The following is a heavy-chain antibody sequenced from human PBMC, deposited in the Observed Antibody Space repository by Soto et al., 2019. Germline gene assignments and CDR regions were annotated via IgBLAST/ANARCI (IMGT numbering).Heavy chain of an antibody. V-gene: IGHV3-30*18. Sequence: GGSLRLSCAASGFTFSSYGMHWVRQAPGKGLEWVAVISYDGSNKYYADSVKGRFTISRDNSKNTLYLQMNSLRAEDTAVYYCAKDGDYYDSSGYLEYWGQGTLVTVSS. J-gene: IGHJ4*02. CDR3: AKDGDYYDSSGYLEY. CDR2: ISYDGSNK. CDR1: GFTFSSYG. D-gene: IGHD3-22*01.